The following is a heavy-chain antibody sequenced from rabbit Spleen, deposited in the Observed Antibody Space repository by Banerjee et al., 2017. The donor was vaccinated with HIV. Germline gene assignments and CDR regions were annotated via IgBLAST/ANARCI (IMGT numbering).Heavy chain of an antibody. CDR2: INAITGKA. D-gene: IGHD4-1*01. CDR3: ARDLDVVIGWNFGW. Sequence: QQQLEESGGDLVKPEGSLTLTCTASGFSFGGTYWICWVRRAPGKGLEWIACINAITGKAVYATWAKGRFTFTKISSTPVTLQMTSLTAADTATYFCARDLDVVIGWNFGWWGPGTLVTVS. V-gene: IGHV1S45*01. J-gene: IGHJ6*01. CDR1: GFSFGGTYW.